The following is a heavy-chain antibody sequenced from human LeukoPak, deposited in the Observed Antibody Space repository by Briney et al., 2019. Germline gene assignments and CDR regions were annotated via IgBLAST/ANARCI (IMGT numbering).Heavy chain of an antibody. J-gene: IGHJ6*02. Sequence: GGSLRLSCAATGYSFKDYGMHWVRQPPGKGLEWVSSINWNGGGTDYADSVKGRFTISRDNAKNSLYLQLSSLRPEDTALYYCAKHMRATNTYSFFGLDVWGQGTTVTVSS. V-gene: IGHV3-9*01. D-gene: IGHD1-26*01. CDR1: GYSFKDYG. CDR2: INWNGGGT. CDR3: AKHMRATNTYSFFGLDV.